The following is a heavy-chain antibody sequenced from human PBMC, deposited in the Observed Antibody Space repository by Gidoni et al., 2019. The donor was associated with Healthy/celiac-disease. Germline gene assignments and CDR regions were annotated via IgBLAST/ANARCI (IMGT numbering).Heavy chain of an antibody. J-gene: IGHJ5*02. CDR3: AKARGYCSSTCCSYNWFDP. CDR2: ISGSGGST. CDR1: GFTFLSCA. D-gene: IGHD2-2*01. Sequence: EVQLLESGGVLLQPGGFLVLSCAASGFTFLSCAISWVRQAPGMGLEWVSAISGSGGSTYYADSVKGRFTISRDNSKNTLYLQMNRLRAEDTAVYYCAKARGYCSSTCCSYNWFDPWGQGTLVTVSS. V-gene: IGHV3-23*01.